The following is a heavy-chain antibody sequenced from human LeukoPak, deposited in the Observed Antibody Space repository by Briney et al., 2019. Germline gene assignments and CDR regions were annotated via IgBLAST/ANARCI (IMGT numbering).Heavy chain of an antibody. J-gene: IGHJ4*02. CDR2: INSGGTTT. Sequence: GGSLGLSCADCGFAFSTYTLNWAPPALRKGLEWVASINSGGTTTHYAVSVKGRFTISRDNAQNVLYLQMNGLRGDDAAVYYCLRGHSRHFWGQGTLVTVSS. D-gene: IGHD1-26*01. CDR3: LRGHSRHF. CDR1: GFAFSTYT. V-gene: IGHV3-21*06.